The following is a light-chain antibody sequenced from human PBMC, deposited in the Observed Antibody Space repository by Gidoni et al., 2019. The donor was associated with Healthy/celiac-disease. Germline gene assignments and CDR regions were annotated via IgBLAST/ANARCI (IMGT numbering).Light chain of an antibody. J-gene: IGKJ3*01. CDR2: GAS. CDR3: QQYGSSKVT. V-gene: IGKV3-20*01. CDR1: QSVSSSY. Sequence: EIVLTQSPGTLSLFPGERATLSCRASQSVSSSYLAWYQQKPGQAPRLLIYGASSRATGIPDRFSGSGSGTDFTLTISRLEPEDFAVYYCQQYGSSKVTFGPGTKVDIK.